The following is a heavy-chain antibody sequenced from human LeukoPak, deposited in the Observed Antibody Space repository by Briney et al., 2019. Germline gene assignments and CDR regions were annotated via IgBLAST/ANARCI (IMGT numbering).Heavy chain of an antibody. V-gene: IGHV4-39*01. CDR2: IYYSGST. CDR1: GGSISSSSYY. CDR3: ARHSTGIYQPAFDY. Sequence: SETLSLTCTVSGGSISSSSYYWGWIRQPPGKGLEWIGSIYYSGSTYYNPSLKSRVTISVATSKNQFSLKLSSVTAADTAVYYCARHSTGIYQPAFDYWGQGTLVTVSS. D-gene: IGHD2-2*01. J-gene: IGHJ4*02.